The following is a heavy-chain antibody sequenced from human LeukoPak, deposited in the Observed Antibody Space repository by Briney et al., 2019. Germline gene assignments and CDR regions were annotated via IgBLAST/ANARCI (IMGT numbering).Heavy chain of an antibody. CDR2: IYYSGST. D-gene: IGHD3-3*01. J-gene: IGHJ6*02. Sequence: SQTLSLTCTVSGGSVSSGDYYWIWLRQPPGKGPEWIGYIYYSGSTYYNPSLKSRVTISGDTSKNQFSLKVNSVTAADTAVYYCARSITIFGVAGNNYYYYYGMDVWGQGTTVTVSS. CDR1: GGSVSSGDYY. CDR3: ARSITIFGVAGNNYYYYYGMDV. V-gene: IGHV4-30-4*01.